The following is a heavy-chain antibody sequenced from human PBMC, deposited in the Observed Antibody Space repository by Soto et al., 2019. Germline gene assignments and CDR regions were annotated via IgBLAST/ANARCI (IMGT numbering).Heavy chain of an antibody. Sequence: SETLSLTCSVSGGFINSDYWTWIRQSAGKGLEWIGRISTSGRTTYNPSLKSRVTMSIDTSRNQFSLTLISVTAADTALYYCARLHLPALQGAFDIWGQGTMVTVSS. CDR2: ISTSGRT. D-gene: IGHD2-2*01. CDR3: ARLHLPALQGAFDI. J-gene: IGHJ3*02. CDR1: GGFINSDY. V-gene: IGHV4-4*07.